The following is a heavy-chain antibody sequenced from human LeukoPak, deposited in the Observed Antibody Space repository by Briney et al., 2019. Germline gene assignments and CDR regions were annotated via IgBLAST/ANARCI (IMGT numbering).Heavy chain of an antibody. CDR2: INHSGST. V-gene: IGHV4-34*01. CDR3: ARLLGIGGNRYYYYGMDV. J-gene: IGHJ6*02. Sequence: PSETLSLTCAVYGGSFSGYYWSWIRQPPGKGLEWIGEINHSGSTNYNPSLKSQVTISVDTSKNQFSLKLSSVTAADTAVYYCARLLGIGGNRYYYYGMDVWGQGTTVTVSS. CDR1: GGSFSGYY. D-gene: IGHD4-23*01.